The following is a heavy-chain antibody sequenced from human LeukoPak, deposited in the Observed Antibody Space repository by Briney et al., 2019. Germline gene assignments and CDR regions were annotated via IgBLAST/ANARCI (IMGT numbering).Heavy chain of an antibody. CDR2: IYYTGSPT. D-gene: IGHD3-10*01. Sequence: PSETLSLTCTVSGDSISSTTYYWGWIRQPPGKGLEWIGTIYYTGSPTFYSPSLKSRVTMSVDTSKNQFSLKLSSVTAADTAVYYCARGVSRGAFDLWGRGTLVTVSS. V-gene: IGHV4-39*07. CDR1: GDSISSTTYY. CDR3: ARGVSRGAFDL. J-gene: IGHJ2*01.